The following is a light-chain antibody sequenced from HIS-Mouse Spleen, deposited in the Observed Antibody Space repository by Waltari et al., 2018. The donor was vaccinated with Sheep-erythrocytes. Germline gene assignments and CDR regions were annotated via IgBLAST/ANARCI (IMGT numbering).Light chain of an antibody. CDR3: QQLNSYPST. J-gene: IGKJ3*01. CDR2: AAS. CDR1: QGISSY. Sequence: DIQLTQSPSFLSASVGDRVTITCRASQGISSYLAWYQQKPGKAPKLLIYAASTLQSGVPSRFSGSGSGTEFNLTISSLQPEDFATYYCQQLNSYPSTFGPGTKVDIK. V-gene: IGKV1-9*01.